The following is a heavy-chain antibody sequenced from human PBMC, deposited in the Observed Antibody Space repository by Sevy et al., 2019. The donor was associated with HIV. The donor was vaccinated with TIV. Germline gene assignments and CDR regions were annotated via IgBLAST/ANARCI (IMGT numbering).Heavy chain of an antibody. J-gene: IGHJ6*02. D-gene: IGHD3-10*01. V-gene: IGHV4-30-2*01. CDR3: ARESMVQGVLEGMDV. CDR1: GGSINSGDSS. Sequence: SQTISLTCAVSGGSINSGDSSWSWIRQPPGKGLEWIGYIYQSGSTYYNPSLKSRVTISVDRSKNQFSLKLSSVTAADTAVPSCARESMVQGVLEGMDVWGQGTTVTVSS. CDR2: IYQSGST.